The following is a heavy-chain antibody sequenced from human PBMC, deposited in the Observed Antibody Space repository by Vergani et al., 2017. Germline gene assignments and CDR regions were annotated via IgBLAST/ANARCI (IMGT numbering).Heavy chain of an antibody. V-gene: IGHV4-34*01. Sequence: QVQLQESGPGLVKPSETLSLTCAVYGGSFSGYYWSWIRQPPGKGLEWIGEINHSGSTNYNPSLKSRVTISVDTSKNQFSLKLSSVTAADTAVYYCATLQWLVLDAFDIWGQGTMVTVSS. CDR3: ATLQWLVLDAFDI. CDR1: GGSFSGYY. CDR2: INHSGST. J-gene: IGHJ3*02. D-gene: IGHD6-19*01.